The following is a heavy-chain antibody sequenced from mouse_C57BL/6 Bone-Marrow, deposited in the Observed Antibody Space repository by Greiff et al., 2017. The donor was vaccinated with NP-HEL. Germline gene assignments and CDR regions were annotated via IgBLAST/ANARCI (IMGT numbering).Heavy chain of an antibody. V-gene: IGHV1-22*01. Sequence: EVQLQESGPELVKPGASVKMSCKASGYTFTDYNMHWVKQSHGKSLEWIGYINPNNGGTSYNQKFKGKATLTVNKSSSTAYMEPRSLTSEDSAVYYCARGSNPYYFDYWGQGTTLTVSA. D-gene: IGHD2-5*01. CDR2: INPNNGGT. J-gene: IGHJ2*01. CDR3: ARGSNPYYFDY. CDR1: GYTFTDYN.